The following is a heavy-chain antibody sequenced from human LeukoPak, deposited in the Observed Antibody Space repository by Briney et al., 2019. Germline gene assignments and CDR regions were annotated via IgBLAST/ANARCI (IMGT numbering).Heavy chain of an antibody. Sequence: GGSLRLSCAASGFTFSFYSVNWVRQAPGKGLEWVSSMSVSSGLIYYADSVKGRFTVSRDSAKNSLYLQMNSLRAEDTAVYYCAREFGGSASGAGYWGQGTLVTVSS. V-gene: IGHV3-21*01. D-gene: IGHD3-10*01. CDR1: GFTFSFYS. J-gene: IGHJ4*02. CDR2: MSVSSGLI. CDR3: AREFGGSASGAGY.